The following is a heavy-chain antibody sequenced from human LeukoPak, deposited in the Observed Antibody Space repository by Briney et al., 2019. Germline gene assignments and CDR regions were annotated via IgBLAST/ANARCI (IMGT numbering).Heavy chain of an antibody. D-gene: IGHD6-13*01. CDR1: GYTFASYY. CDR3: ARDRSAADTDSYWYFDL. Sequence: EASVKVSCKASGYTFASYYMHWVRQAPGQGLEWMGIINPSGGSTSYAQKFQGRVTMTRDMSTSTVYMELSSLRSEDTAVYYCARDRSAADTDSYWYFDLWGRGTLVTVSS. CDR2: INPSGGST. V-gene: IGHV1-46*01. J-gene: IGHJ2*01.